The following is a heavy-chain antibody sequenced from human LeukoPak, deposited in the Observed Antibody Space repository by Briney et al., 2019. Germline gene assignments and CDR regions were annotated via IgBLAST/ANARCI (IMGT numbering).Heavy chain of an antibody. CDR1: GFTFSNYA. J-gene: IGHJ3*02. D-gene: IGHD4-17*01. CDR2: ISYDGSNK. Sequence: GGSLRLSCAASGFTFSNYAIHWVRQAPGKGLEWVAVISYDGSNKYYADSVKGRFTISRDNSKNTLYLQMNSLRAEDTAVYYCAKDRRRGTVITGDAFDIWGQGTKVTVSS. CDR3: AKDRRRGTVITGDAFDI. V-gene: IGHV3-30-3*01.